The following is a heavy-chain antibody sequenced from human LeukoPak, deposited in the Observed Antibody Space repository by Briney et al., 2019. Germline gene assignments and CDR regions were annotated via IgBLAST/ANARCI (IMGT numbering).Heavy chain of an antibody. CDR1: GGSISSYY. D-gene: IGHD3-9*01. CDR2: IYYSGST. CDR3: ASQTYDILTGYHNWFDP. J-gene: IGHJ5*02. V-gene: IGHV4-59*12. Sequence: SETLSLTCTVSGGSISSYYWSWIRQPPGKGLEWIGYIYYSGSTNYNPSLKSRVTISVDTSKNQFSLKLNSVTAADTAVYYCASQTYDILTGYHNWFDPWGQGTLVTVSS.